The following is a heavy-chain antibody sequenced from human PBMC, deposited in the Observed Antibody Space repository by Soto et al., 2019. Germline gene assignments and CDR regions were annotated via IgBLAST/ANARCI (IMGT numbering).Heavy chain of an antibody. CDR1: GGSFSGYY. J-gene: IGHJ5*02. CDR2: INHSGST. V-gene: IGHV4-34*01. Sequence: SETLSLTCAVYGGSFSGYYWGWIRQPPGKGLEWIGEINHSGSTNYNPSLKSRVTISVDTSKNQFSLKLSSVTAADTAVYYCAREGPNWNPRLSNWFDPWGQGTLVTVSS. D-gene: IGHD1-20*01. CDR3: AREGPNWNPRLSNWFDP.